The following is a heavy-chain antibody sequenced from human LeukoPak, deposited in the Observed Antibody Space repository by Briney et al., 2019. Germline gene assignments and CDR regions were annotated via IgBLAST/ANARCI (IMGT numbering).Heavy chain of an antibody. CDR1: GYTFTGYY. Sequence: ASVTVSCKASGYTFTGYYMHWVRQAPGQGLEWMGWINPNSGGTNYAQNFQRRVTMTRDTSISTAYMELSRLRSDDTAVYYCARDPSYYAFDIWGQGTMVTVSS. J-gene: IGHJ3*02. CDR3: ARDPSYYAFDI. D-gene: IGHD1-26*01. V-gene: IGHV1-2*02. CDR2: INPNSGGT.